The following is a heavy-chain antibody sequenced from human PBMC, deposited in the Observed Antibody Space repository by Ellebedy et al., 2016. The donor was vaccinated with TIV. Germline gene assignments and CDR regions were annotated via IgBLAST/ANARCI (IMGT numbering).Heavy chain of an antibody. CDR3: ATMAPVYSGIGCDFDY. Sequence: GESLKISXAASGFTFSSYSMNWVRQAPGKGLEWVSSISSSSSYIYYADSVKGRFTISRDNAKNSLYLQMNSLRAEDTAVYYCATMAPVYSGIGCDFDYWGQGTLVTVSS. J-gene: IGHJ4*02. CDR2: ISSSSSYI. D-gene: IGHD1-26*01. V-gene: IGHV3-21*04. CDR1: GFTFSSYS.